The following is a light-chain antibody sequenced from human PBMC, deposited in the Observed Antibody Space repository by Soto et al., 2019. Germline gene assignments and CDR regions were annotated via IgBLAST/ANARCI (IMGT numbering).Light chain of an antibody. CDR2: GAS. J-gene: IGKJ1*01. CDR3: QQYGSSPPT. Sequence: EIVLTQSPGTLSLSPGERATLSCRASQSVSTNYLAWYQRKPGQAPRLLIYGASSRATGIPDGFSGSGSGTDFTLTITRLEPEDCAVYYCQQYGSSPPTFGQWTKVEIK. V-gene: IGKV3-20*01. CDR1: QSVSTNY.